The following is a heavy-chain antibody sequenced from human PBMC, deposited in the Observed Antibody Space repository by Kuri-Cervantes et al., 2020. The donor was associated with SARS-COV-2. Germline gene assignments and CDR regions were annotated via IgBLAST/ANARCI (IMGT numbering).Heavy chain of an antibody. Sequence: GGPLRLSCAASGFIFSNAWMSWVRQAPGKGLEWIGRIKSRADGGTRDYVAPVKGRFTLSRDDSTNTLYLQMNSLKTEDTAVYYCTTGSVRGQWLEPRRHDGFDLWGQGTMVTVSS. V-gene: IGHV3-15*01. CDR2: IKSRADGGTR. J-gene: IGHJ3*01. D-gene: IGHD6-19*01. CDR1: GFIFSNAW. CDR3: TTGSVRGQWLEPRRHDGFDL.